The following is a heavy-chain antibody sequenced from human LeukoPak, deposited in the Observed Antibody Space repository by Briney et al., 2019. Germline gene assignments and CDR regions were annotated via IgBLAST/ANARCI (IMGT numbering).Heavy chain of an antibody. CDR3: FKHKTAYEILTGYYPDY. V-gene: IGHV3-53*01. J-gene: IGHJ4*02. D-gene: IGHD3-9*01. Sequence: GGSLRLSCAASGFTVSSNNMSWVRQAPGKGLEWASVIYSGGSTYYADSVKGRFTISRDNSKNTLYLQMNSLRAEDTAVYYCFKHKTAYEILTGYYPDYWGQGTLVTVSS. CDR2: IYSGGST. CDR1: GFTVSSNN.